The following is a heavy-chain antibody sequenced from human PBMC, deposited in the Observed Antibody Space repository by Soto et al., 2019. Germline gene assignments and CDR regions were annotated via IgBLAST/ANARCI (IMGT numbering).Heavy chain of an antibody. J-gene: IGHJ5*02. CDR1: GGSISSYY. CDR3: ARDHSSSWRYNWFDP. Sequence: SETLSLTCTISGGSISSYYWSWIRQPPGKGLEWIGYIYYSGSTNYNPSLKSRVTISVXXXXXXFXLXLXXXTAAXTAVYDCARDHSSSWRYNWFDPWGQGTLVTVSS. D-gene: IGHD6-13*01. V-gene: IGHV4-59*01. CDR2: IYYSGST.